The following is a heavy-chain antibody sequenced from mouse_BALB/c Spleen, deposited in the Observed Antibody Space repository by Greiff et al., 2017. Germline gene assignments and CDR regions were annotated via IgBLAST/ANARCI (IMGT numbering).Heavy chain of an antibody. V-gene: IGHV2-9*02. CDR1: GFSLTSYG. Sequence: VKLMESGPGLVAPSQSLSITCTVSGFSLTSYGVHWVRQPPGKGLEWLGVIWAGGSTNYNSALMSRLSISKDNTKSQVFLKRNSLQTDATAMYYCAKTGTGPLYWYFDVWGAGTTVTVSS. CDR3: AKTGTGPLYWYFDV. CDR2: IWAGGST. D-gene: IGHD4-1*01. J-gene: IGHJ1*01.